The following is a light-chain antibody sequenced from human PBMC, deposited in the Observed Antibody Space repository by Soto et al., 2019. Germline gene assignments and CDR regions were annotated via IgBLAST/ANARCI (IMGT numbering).Light chain of an antibody. CDR1: SSDVGGCKL. V-gene: IGLV2-8*01. CDR3: SSCAGRNNPYV. Sequence: QSALTQPPSASGSPGQSVTISCTGTSSDVGGCKLVSWYQQYPGKAPKLIIYEVSKRPSGVPDRFSGSKSGNTASLTVSGVLADDEDAYYCSSCAGRNNPYVFGTGTKLTVL. J-gene: IGLJ1*01. CDR2: EVS.